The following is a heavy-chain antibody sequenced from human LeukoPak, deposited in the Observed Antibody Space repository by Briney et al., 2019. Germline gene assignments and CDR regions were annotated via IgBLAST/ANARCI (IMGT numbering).Heavy chain of an antibody. CDR1: GLTFSDYA. Sequence: WGSLSLTCAASGLTFSDYAGNWIRQAPGKGLEWVSVISGSGGNTDYADSVKGRFTISRDNSKTTLSLQMNSLRAEDTAVYYCAKLVGTGTTTTDYWGQGTLVTVSS. J-gene: IGHJ4*02. CDR2: ISGSGGNT. V-gene: IGHV3-23*01. CDR3: AKLVGTGTTTTDY. D-gene: IGHD1-1*01.